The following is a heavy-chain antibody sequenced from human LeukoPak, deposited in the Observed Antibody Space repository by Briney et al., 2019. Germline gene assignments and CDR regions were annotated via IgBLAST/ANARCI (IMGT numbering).Heavy chain of an antibody. CDR1: GGTFSSYA. CDR3: TRVFSSGSYYID. CDR2: IIPIFGTA. D-gene: IGHD3-10*01. V-gene: IGHV1-69*01. J-gene: IGHJ4*02. Sequence: SVKVPCKASGGTFSSYAISWVRQAPGQGLEWMGGIIPIFGTANYAQKFQGRVTITADESTSTAYMELSSLRSEDTAVYYCTRVFSSGSYYIDWGQGTLVTVSS.